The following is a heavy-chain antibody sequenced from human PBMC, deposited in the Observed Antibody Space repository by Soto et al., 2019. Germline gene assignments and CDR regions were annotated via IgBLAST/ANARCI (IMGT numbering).Heavy chain of an antibody. J-gene: IGHJ6*02. CDR2: IYPGDSDT. Sequence: GESLKISCKGSGYSFTSYCIGWVRQMPGKGLEWMGIIYPGDSDTRYSPSFQGQVTISADKSISTAYLQWSSLKASDTAMYYCAKTNSGYSSSWGPVYYYYGMDVWGQGTTVTVSS. CDR1: GYSFTSYC. CDR3: AKTNSGYSSSWGPVYYYYGMDV. V-gene: IGHV5-51*01. D-gene: IGHD6-13*01.